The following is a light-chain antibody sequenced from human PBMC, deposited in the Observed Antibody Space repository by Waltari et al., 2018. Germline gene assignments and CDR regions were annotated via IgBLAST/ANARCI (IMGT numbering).Light chain of an antibody. J-gene: IGLJ2*01. CDR1: NSDVGAYNY. Sequence: QSALTQPRSVSGSPGQSLTLSCTGTNSDVGAYNYVSWYQQRPGKAPKLFLYDVVKRPSGVPDRFSGSKAGNTASLTISGLQADDEADYYCCSYAGRYTSVFGGGTKVTVL. CDR2: DVV. V-gene: IGLV2-11*01. CDR3: CSYAGRYTSV.